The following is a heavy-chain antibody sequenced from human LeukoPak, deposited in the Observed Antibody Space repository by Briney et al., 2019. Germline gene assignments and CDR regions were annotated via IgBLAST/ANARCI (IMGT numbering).Heavy chain of an antibody. CDR3: ARDIRGNCFDS. D-gene: IGHD3-16*01. J-gene: IGHJ4*02. CDR1: GFTFSRYG. Sequence: GGSLRLSCAASGFTFSRYGMHWVRQAPGKGLEWDSVISRDGSTPYYADSVKGRFTISSDNSKNSLFLQMNSLTTEDNAVYFCARDIRGNCFDSWGQGTLVTVSS. V-gene: IGHV3-43*01. CDR2: ISRDGSTP.